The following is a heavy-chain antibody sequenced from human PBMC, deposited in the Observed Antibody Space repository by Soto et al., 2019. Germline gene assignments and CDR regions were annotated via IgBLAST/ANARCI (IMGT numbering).Heavy chain of an antibody. CDR3: ARDPAVESYYYYYGMDV. V-gene: IGHV3-30-3*01. CDR2: ISYDGSNK. CDR1: GFTFSSYA. D-gene: IGHD1-1*01. J-gene: IGHJ6*02. Sequence: QVQLVESGGGVVQPGRSLRLSCAASGFTFSSYAMHWVRQAPGKGLEWVAVISYDGSNKYYADSVKGRFTISRDNSKNTLYLQMNSLRAEDTAVYYCARDPAVESYYYYYGMDVWGQGTTVTVSS.